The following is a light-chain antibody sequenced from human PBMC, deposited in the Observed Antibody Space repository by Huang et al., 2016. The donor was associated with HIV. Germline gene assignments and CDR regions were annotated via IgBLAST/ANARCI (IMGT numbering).Light chain of an antibody. CDR2: KAS. CDR3: QQYNTYSYT. V-gene: IGKV1-5*03. CDR1: QTIRTW. J-gene: IGKJ2*01. Sequence: DIQMTQSPSTLSASVGDRVTITCRASQTIRTWLAWYQQKPGRAPTLLIHKASTLESGVPSRFSGSGSGTEVTLTISRLQPDDYATYYCQQYNTYSYTFGQGTKLEIK.